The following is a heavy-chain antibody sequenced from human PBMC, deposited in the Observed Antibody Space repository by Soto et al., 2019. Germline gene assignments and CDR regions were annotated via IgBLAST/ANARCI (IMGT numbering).Heavy chain of an antibody. V-gene: IGHV4-39*01. CDR3: ARYPLRSPTRFDY. Sequence: PSETLSLTCTVSGGSISSSSYYWGWIRQPPGKGLEWIGSIYYSGSTYYNPSLKSRVTISVDTSKNQFSLKLSSVTAADTAVYYCARYPLRSPTRFDYWGQGTLVTVSS. D-gene: IGHD4-17*01. CDR1: GGSISSSSYY. J-gene: IGHJ4*02. CDR2: IYYSGST.